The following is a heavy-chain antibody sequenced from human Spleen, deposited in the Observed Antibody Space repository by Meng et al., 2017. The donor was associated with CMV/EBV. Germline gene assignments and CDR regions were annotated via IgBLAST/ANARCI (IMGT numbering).Heavy chain of an antibody. CDR2: IRYDGSNQ. CDR3: ARGDEYSSSCGDY. J-gene: IGHJ4*02. CDR1: GFTFSSYG. Sequence: GESLKISCAASGFTFSSYGMHWVRQAPGKGLEWVAFIRYDGSNQYLADSVRGRFTISRDNAKNSLYLQMNSLRAEDTAVYYCARGDEYSSSCGDYWGQGTLVTVSS. V-gene: IGHV3-30*02. D-gene: IGHD6-6*01.